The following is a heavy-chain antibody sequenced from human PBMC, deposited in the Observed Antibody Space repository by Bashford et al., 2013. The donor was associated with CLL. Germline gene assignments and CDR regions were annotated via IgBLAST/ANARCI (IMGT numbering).Heavy chain of an antibody. V-gene: IGHV3-30*03. D-gene: IGHD3-22*01. CDR2: ISYDGSHQ. CDR1: GFTLSRYG. Sequence: GGSLRLSCVASGFTLSRYGMHWVRQAPGKGLEWVALISYDGSHQDYTDSVMGRFTISRDNSKNTLYLQMNSLRVQDTAVYYCARGPMIVVVINPGEPYYYYYYGMDVWGQGTTVTVSS. CDR3: ARGPMIVVVINPGEPYYYYYYGMDV. J-gene: IGHJ6*02.